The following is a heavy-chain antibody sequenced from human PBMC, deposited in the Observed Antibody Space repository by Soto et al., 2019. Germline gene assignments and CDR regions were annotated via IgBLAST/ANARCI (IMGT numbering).Heavy chain of an antibody. D-gene: IGHD6-19*01. V-gene: IGHV1-2*02. CDR2: SHPNTGGT. J-gene: IGHJ6*02. CDR1: GYPYTNSY. Sequence: QVQLVQSGAEVRKPGASVKVSCKASGYPYTNSYMHWVRQAPGQGLEWMGWSHPNTGGTNYAQKLQGRVTRNRDTSVSTAYMELNRLTSDDTAIYFCASDFRTRGWFRPAGIFAMDVWGQGTTVTVS. CDR3: ASDFRTRGWFRPAGIFAMDV.